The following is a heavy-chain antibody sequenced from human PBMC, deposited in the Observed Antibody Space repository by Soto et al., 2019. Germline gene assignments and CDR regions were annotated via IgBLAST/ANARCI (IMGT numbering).Heavy chain of an antibody. CDR2: IIPIFGTA. Sequence: SVKVSCKASGGTFSSYAISWVRQAPGQGLEWMGGIIPIFGTANYTQKFQGRVTITADESTSTAYMELSSLRSEDAAVYYCASHGYYDFWSGYYEYWFDPWGQGTLVTVSS. J-gene: IGHJ5*02. CDR1: GGTFSSYA. CDR3: ASHGYYDFWSGYYEYWFDP. D-gene: IGHD3-3*01. V-gene: IGHV1-69*13.